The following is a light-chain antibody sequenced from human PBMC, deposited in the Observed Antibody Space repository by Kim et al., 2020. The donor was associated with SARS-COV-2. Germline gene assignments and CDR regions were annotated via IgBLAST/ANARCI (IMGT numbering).Light chain of an antibody. CDR3: QKYNSAPRT. Sequence: DIQMTQSPSSLSASVGDRVTITCRASQGISNYLAWYQHQPGKVPKLLIYAASTLQSGVPSRFSGSGSGTDFTLTISGLQPEDVATYYCQKYNSAPRTFGQGTKVDIK. CDR1: QGISNY. J-gene: IGKJ1*01. CDR2: AAS. V-gene: IGKV1-27*01.